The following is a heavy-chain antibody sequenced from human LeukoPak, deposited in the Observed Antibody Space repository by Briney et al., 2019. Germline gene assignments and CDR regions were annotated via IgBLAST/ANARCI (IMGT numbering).Heavy chain of an antibody. J-gene: IGHJ3*02. V-gene: IGHV3-7*03. D-gene: IGHD3-3*01. CDR3: ARDGASEWEWLLHGSDHAFDI. CDR1: GFTFSSYW. CDR2: IKQDGSEK. Sequence: PGGSLRLSCAASGFTFSSYWMSWVRQAPGKGLEWVANIKQDGSEKYYVDSVKGRFTISRDNAKNSLYLQMNSLRAEDTAVYYCARDGASEWEWLLHGSDHAFDIWGQGTMVTVSS.